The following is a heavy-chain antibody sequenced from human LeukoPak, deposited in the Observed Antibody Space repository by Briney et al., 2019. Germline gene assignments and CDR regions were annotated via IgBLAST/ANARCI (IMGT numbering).Heavy chain of an antibody. J-gene: IGHJ3*01. D-gene: IGHD3-16*01. Sequence: PSETLSLTCGVSGYSNTRGYSWGWIRQPPGKGLEWIGNIYHSESTHYNPSLKSRVTISPDTSKNQFSLKLTSVTASDTAVYYSARFDHVWETHGMAAFDLWGQGTMVTVSS. CDR1: GYSNTRGYS. CDR2: IYHSEST. V-gene: IGHV4-38-2*01. CDR3: ARFDHVWETHGMAAFDL.